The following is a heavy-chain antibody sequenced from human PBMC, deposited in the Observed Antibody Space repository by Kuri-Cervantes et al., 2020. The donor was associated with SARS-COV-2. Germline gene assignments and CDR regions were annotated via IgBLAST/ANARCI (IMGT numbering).Heavy chain of an antibody. CDR1: GFNFSSYS. V-gene: IGHV3-21*01. Sequence: LSLTCAASGFNFSSYSMNWVRQAPGKGLEWVSSISSSSSYIYYADSVKGRFTISRDNAKNSLYLQMNSLRAEDTAVYYCARELRHYYDSSGLCDYWGQGTLVTVSS. J-gene: IGHJ4*02. CDR2: ISSSSSYI. D-gene: IGHD3-22*01. CDR3: ARELRHYYDSSGLCDY.